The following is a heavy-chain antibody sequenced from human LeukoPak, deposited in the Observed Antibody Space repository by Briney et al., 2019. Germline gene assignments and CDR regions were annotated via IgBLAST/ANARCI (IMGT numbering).Heavy chain of an antibody. V-gene: IGHV6-1*01. J-gene: IGHJ4*02. CDR3: ASQGDGWFFDY. Sequence: SQTLSLTCVISGDSVSSNSGAWNWLRQSPSRGLEWLGRTYYRSKWINDYAVSVKSRVTINSDTSTNLFSLQLNSVTPEDTAVYYCASQGDGWFFDYWGQGTLVTVSS. D-gene: IGHD6-19*01. CDR1: GDSVSSNSGA. CDR2: TYYRSKWIN.